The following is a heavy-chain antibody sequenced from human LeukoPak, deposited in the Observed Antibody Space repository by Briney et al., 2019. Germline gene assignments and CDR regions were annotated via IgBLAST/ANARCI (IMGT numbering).Heavy chain of an antibody. D-gene: IGHD6-6*01. Sequence: GGSLRLSCAASGFTFSSYGMSWVRQAPGKGLEWVSAISGSGGSTYYADSVKGRFTISRDNAKNSLYLQMNSLRAEDTAVYYCASQIAARLSLDYWGQGTLVTVSS. J-gene: IGHJ4*02. CDR1: GFTFSSYG. V-gene: IGHV3-23*01. CDR3: ASQIAARLSLDY. CDR2: ISGSGGST.